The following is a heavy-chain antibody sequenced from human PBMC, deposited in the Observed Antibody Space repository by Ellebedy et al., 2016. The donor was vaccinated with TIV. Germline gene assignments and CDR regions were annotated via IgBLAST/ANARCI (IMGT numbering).Heavy chain of an antibody. J-gene: IGHJ6*02. Sequence: AASVKVSCKASGYTFSSFGISWVRHAPGQGLECMAWISVDKGNPTYAQKVQGRVAMTTDTSTSTAYMELRSLRSDDTAVYYCARDTSGEEVRGPQYYYNYGMDVWGQGTTVTVSS. CDR2: ISVDKGNP. V-gene: IGHV1-18*04. CDR1: GYTFSSFG. D-gene: IGHD3-10*01. CDR3: ARDTSGEEVRGPQYYYNYGMDV.